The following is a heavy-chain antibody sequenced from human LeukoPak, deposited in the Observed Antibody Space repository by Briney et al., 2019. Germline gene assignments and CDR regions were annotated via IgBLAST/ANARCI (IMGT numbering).Heavy chain of an antibody. Sequence: GASVKVSCKASGSNFAHNIHWVRQAPGQGHEFMGWINPKNGGTKYAQNFQGRVTMTRDTSISTVYMELSSLGSDDTAVYYCVVSIQAAAIPAFDSWGQGTLVTVSS. CDR3: VVSIQAAAIPAFDS. CDR1: GSNFAHN. V-gene: IGHV1-2*02. J-gene: IGHJ4*01. CDR2: INPKNGGT. D-gene: IGHD6-25*01.